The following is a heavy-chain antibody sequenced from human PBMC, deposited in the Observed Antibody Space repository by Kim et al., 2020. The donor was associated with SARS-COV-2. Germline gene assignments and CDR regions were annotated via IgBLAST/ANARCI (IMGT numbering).Heavy chain of an antibody. V-gene: IGHV1-18*04. CDR2: ISAYNGNT. CDR3: ARGASRDGYNYNWFDP. Sequence: ASVKVSCKASGYTFTSYGISWVRQAPGQGLEWMGWISAYNGNTNCAQKLQGRVTLTTDTSTSTAYMELRSLRSDDTAVYYCARGASRDGYNYNWFDPWGQGTLVTVSS. CDR1: GYTFTSYG. J-gene: IGHJ5*02. D-gene: IGHD5-12*01.